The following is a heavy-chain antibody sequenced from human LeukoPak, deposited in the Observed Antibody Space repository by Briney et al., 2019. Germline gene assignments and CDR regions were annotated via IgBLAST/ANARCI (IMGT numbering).Heavy chain of an antibody. CDR2: LYYTGST. Sequence: PSQTLSLTCTVSGGSISSGDYYWSWIRQPPGKGLEWIGYLYYTGSTNYNPSLKSRVTLSVDTSKNNFSLKMSSVTAADTAVYYCARSLAPRPYFDYWGQGTLVTVSS. CDR3: ARSLAPRPYFDY. CDR1: GGSISSGDYY. V-gene: IGHV4-61*03. J-gene: IGHJ4*02.